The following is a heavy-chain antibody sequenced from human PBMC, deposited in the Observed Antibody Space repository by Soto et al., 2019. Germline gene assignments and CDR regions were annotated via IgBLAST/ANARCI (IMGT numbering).Heavy chain of an antibody. CDR2: IRSKTNNYAT. Sequence: EVQLVESGGGLVQPGGSLKLSCAASGFTFSISAMHWVRQASGKGLEWVGRIRSKTNNYATAYAASVKGRFTISRDDSQNTAYQQMNSLKTEDTAVYYWTRPGRRNDDKIIDYWGQGTLVTVSS. V-gene: IGHV3-73*01. CDR3: TRPGRRNDDKIIDY. D-gene: IGHD1-1*01. J-gene: IGHJ4*02. CDR1: GFTFSISA.